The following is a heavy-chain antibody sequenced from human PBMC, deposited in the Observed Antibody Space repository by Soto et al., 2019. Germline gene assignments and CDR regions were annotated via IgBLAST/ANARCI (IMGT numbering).Heavy chain of an antibody. CDR3: ARGGYCTNGVCYAPFDY. CDR1: GGTFSSYA. D-gene: IGHD2-8*01. Sequence: QVQLVQSGAEVKKPGSSVKVSCKASGGTFSSYAISWVRQAPGQGLEWMGGIIPIFGTANYAQKFQGRVTITADESTSTSYMEVSSLRSEYTAVYFCARGGYCTNGVCYAPFDYWGQGTLVTVSS. CDR2: IIPIFGTA. J-gene: IGHJ4*02. V-gene: IGHV1-69*12.